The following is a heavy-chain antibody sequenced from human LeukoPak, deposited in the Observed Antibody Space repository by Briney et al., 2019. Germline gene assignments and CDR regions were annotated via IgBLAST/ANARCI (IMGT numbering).Heavy chain of an antibody. CDR1: GGSFSGYY. Sequence: SETLSLTCAVYGGSFSGYYWSWIRQPPGKGLEWIGEINHSGSTNYNPSLKSRVTISVDTSKNQFSLKLSSVTAADTAVYYCARGRIAVAGTYYYYYYGMDVWGKGTTATVSS. CDR3: ARGRIAVAGTYYYYYYGMDV. J-gene: IGHJ6*04. V-gene: IGHV4-34*01. CDR2: INHSGST. D-gene: IGHD6-19*01.